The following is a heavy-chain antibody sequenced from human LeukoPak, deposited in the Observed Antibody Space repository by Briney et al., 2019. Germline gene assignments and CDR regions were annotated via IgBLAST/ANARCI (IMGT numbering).Heavy chain of an antibody. CDR1: GFTFSSYA. V-gene: IGHV3-23*01. J-gene: IGHJ4*02. D-gene: IGHD1-26*01. Sequence: GGSLRLSCAASGFTFSSYALSWIRQAPGKGLEWVSVISITGNKKHYADSVKGRFTISGDDSKNTLYLQMYGLRADDTAVYYCAKRSSQVVEPTAWRVYDYWGQGTLVTVSS. CDR2: ISITGNKK. CDR3: AKRSSQVVEPTAWRVYDY.